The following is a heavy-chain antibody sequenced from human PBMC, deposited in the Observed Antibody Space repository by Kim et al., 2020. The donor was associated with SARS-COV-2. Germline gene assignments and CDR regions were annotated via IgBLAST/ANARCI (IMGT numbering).Heavy chain of an antibody. CDR2: IYFSGST. J-gene: IGHJ1*01. CDR1: GGPVRSSSYY. V-gene: IGHV4-39*01. CDR3: ARHGPRDANDH. Sequence: SETLSLTCTVSGGPVRSSSYYWGWIRQPPGKGLEWIGSIYFSGSTYYTPALKSRVTISADTSKNQLSLKLSSVTAADTAVYYCARHGPRDANDHWGQGTRVTVPS.